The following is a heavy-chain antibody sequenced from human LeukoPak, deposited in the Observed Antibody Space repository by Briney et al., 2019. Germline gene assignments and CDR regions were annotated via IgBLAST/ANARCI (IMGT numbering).Heavy chain of an antibody. V-gene: IGHV4-59*01. CDR2: IYYSGST. J-gene: IGHJ3*02. D-gene: IGHD3-10*01. Sequence: PSETLSLTCTVSGGSISSYYWSWIRQPPGKGLEWIGYIYYSGSTNYNPSLKSRVTISVDTSKNQFSLKLSSVTAADTAVYYCARASGTSGPYGSGPDAFDIWGQGTMVTVSS. CDR1: GGSISSYY. CDR3: ARASGTSGPYGSGPDAFDI.